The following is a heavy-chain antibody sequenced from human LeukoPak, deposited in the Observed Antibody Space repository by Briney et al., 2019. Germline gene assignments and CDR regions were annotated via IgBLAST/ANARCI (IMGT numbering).Heavy chain of an antibody. V-gene: IGHV4-39*07. J-gene: IGHJ4*02. CDR1: RGSISSSSYY. CDR2: VYYSGNT. Sequence: SETLSITCTVSRGSISSSSYYWGWIRQPPVKGLVWIGSVYYSGNTYYNPSLKSRVTISLDASKNQFSLKLNSVTAADTAVYYCARVPYYFDYWGQGILVTVSS. CDR3: ARVPYYFDY.